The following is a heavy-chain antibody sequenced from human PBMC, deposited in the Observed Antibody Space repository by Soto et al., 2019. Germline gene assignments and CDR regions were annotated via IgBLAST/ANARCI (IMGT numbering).Heavy chain of an antibody. CDR2: IFHSGIT. D-gene: IGHD2-8*01. V-gene: IGHV4-59*11. CDR3: VSWVSAHFDY. Sequence: SETLSLTCTISGDSFSNHYWTWIRQSPGKGLEWIGYIFHSGITDYNPSVKSRVTISIDKSRNLFSLNLTSVTAADTAVYYCVSWVSAHFDYWGQGTLVTVSS. J-gene: IGHJ4*02. CDR1: GDSFSNHY.